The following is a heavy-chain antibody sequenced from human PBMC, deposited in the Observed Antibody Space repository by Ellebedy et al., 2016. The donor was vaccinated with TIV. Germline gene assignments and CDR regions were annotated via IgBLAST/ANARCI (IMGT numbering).Heavy chain of an antibody. CDR2: IKSKADGGTT. CDR1: GFTFDSAW. D-gene: IGHD4/OR15-4a*01. CDR3: TTGWGSYGAWTGLAY. J-gene: IGHJ4*02. V-gene: IGHV3-15*01. Sequence: PGGSLRLSCAASGFTFDSAWMTWVRQAPGKGLEWIGRIKSKADGGTTDYAAPVKGRFTIARDDSKKTVFLQMNGLKTEDTAVYYCTTGWGSYGAWTGLAYWGQGTLVTVSS.